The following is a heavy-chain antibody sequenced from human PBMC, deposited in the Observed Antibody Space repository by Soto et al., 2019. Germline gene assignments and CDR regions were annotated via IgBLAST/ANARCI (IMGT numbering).Heavy chain of an antibody. CDR3: AKDAVAYNGEWDWFDL. CDR2: IGGSGSSA. CDR1: GFTFKNFA. V-gene: IGHV3-23*01. D-gene: IGHD3-10*01. J-gene: IGHJ5*02. Sequence: EVQLLESGGGLVQPGGSLRLSCAASGFTFKNFAVSWVRQAPGKGMEWVSAIGGSGSSANYADSVKGRFTVSRDDSKSTLYRQMSGLRVDDTAVYYCAKDAVAYNGEWDWFDLWGQGTLVTVSS.